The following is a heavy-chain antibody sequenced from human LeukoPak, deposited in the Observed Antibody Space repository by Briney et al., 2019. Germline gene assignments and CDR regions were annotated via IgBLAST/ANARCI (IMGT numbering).Heavy chain of an antibody. V-gene: IGHV1-8*01. CDR2: MNPNSGNT. J-gene: IGHJ4*02. D-gene: IGHD4-11*01. CDR3: ARDDTVTTSAIDY. Sequence: ASVKVSCKASGYTFTSYDINWVRQATGQGLEWMGWMNPNSGNTGYAQKFQGRVTMTRDMSTSTVYMELSSLRSEDTAVYYCARDDTVTTSAIDYWGQGTLVTVSS. CDR1: GYTFTSYD.